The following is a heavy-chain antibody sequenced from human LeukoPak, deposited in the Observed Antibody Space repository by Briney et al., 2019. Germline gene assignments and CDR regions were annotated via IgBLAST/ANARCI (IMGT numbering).Heavy chain of an antibody. V-gene: IGHV3-30*02. Sequence: PGGSLRLSCAASGFTFSSYGIHWLRQAPGKGLEWVTFIRHDGTNQHYGASVKGRFTISRDNLKNTVFLQMNRVRAEDTAVYFCARSRNVRTFDYWGQGTLVAVSS. J-gene: IGHJ4*02. CDR1: GFTFSSYG. CDR3: ARSRNVRTFDY. CDR2: IRHDGTNQ.